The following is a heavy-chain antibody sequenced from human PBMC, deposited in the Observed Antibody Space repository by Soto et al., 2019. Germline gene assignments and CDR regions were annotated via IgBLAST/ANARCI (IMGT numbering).Heavy chain of an antibody. CDR2: INHSGST. D-gene: IGHD4-4*01. CDR1: GGSFSGYY. J-gene: IGHJ6*02. V-gene: IGHV4-34*01. Sequence: SETLSLTCAVYGGSFSGYYWSWIRQPPGKGLEWIGEINHSGSTNYNPSLKSRVTISVDTSKNQFSLKLSSVTAADTAVYYCARGLKDSNRGFPSYYYYYGMDVWGQGTTVTVSS. CDR3: ARGLKDSNRGFPSYYYYYGMDV.